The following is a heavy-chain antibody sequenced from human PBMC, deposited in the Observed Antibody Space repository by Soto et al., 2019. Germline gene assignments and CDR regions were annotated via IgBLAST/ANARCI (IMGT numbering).Heavy chain of an antibody. D-gene: IGHD6-19*01. J-gene: IGHJ4*02. CDR2: IYWDDDN. Sequence: QITLKESGPTLVKPTQTLTLTCTFSGFSLSSTRMAVGWIRQPPGKALEWLALIYWDDDNRYSPFLKSTLTISKNTXXNQVILTRSNMDPVDTARYYCAHIVVAGLGYYFDYWGQGTLVTVSS. V-gene: IGHV2-5*02. CDR1: GFSLSSTRMA. CDR3: AHIVVAGLGYYFDY.